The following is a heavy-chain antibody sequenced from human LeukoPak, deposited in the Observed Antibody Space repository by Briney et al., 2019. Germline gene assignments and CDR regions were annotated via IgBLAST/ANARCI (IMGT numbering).Heavy chain of an antibody. CDR3: AKGTYYYDSGSYLECFGEN. CDR1: GFTFSSYG. J-gene: IGHJ1*01. V-gene: IGHV3-33*06. Sequence: GRSLRLSCAASGFTFSSYGMHWVRQAPGKGLEWVAAIWYDGSIQYYADSVKGRFTISRDNSKSTLYLQMNTLRTEDTAVYYCAKGTYYYDSGSYLECFGENWGQGTLVTVSS. D-gene: IGHD3-10*01. CDR2: IWYDGSIQ.